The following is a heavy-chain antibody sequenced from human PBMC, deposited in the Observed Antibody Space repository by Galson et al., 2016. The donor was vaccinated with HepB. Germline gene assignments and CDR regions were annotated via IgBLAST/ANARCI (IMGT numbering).Heavy chain of an antibody. CDR1: GITFSSLS. D-gene: IGHD4-17*01. V-gene: IGHV1-69*13. CDR3: ARDNGDYGGPNYYDP. CDR2: SIPFFGTS. Sequence: SVKVSCKASGITFSSLSVTWVRQAPGQGLEWMGTSIPFFGTSNYAQRFKGRVAITADESTTTVYMELNSLRSDDTAVYYCARDNGDYGGPNYYDPWGQGTLVTVSS. J-gene: IGHJ5*02.